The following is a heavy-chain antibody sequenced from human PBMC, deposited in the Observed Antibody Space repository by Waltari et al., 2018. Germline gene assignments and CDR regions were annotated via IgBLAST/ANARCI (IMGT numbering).Heavy chain of an antibody. Sequence: QVQLQESGPGLVKPSETLSLTCAVSGYSISSGYYWGWIRQPPGNGLEWIGSIYHSGGTNYNPSLKSRVTISVDTSKNQFSLKLSSVTAADTAVYYCARGQFRGVGATIPYFDYWGQGTLVTVSS. CDR2: IYHSGGT. CDR1: GYSISSGYY. J-gene: IGHJ4*02. CDR3: ARGQFRGVGATIPYFDY. V-gene: IGHV4-38-2*01. D-gene: IGHD1-26*01.